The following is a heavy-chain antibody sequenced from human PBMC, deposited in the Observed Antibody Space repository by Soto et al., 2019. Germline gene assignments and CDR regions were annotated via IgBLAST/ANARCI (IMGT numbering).Heavy chain of an antibody. CDR3: ARAYDSGWYSSWFDP. V-gene: IGHV1-2*02. CDR2: INPNTGGT. CDR1: GYTFTDYY. Sequence: ASVKVSCKASGYTFTDYYIHWVRQAPGQGLEWLGWINPNTGGTNLAQKFQGRVTTTRDTSTSTAYMQLSSLRSDDSALYFCARAYDSGWYSSWFDPWGQGALVTVSS. D-gene: IGHD6-19*01. J-gene: IGHJ5*02.